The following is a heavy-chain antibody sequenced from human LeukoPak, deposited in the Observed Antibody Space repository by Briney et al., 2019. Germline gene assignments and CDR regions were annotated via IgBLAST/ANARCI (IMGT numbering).Heavy chain of an antibody. CDR2: IKTKGDGGTT. V-gene: IGHV3-15*01. CDR3: TTGYGSSWYA. CDR1: GFSLSKAW. J-gene: IGHJ5*02. D-gene: IGHD6-13*01. Sequence: GGSLRLSCEASGFSLSKAWMSWVRQAPGKGLGWVGRIKTKGDGGTTEYAAPVKGRFTISRDDSKNMVYLQMNSLKTDDTAVYYCTTGYGSSWYAWGQGTLVIVSS.